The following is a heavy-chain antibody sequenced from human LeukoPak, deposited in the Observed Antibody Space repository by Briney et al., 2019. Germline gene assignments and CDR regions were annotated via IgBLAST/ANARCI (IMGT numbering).Heavy chain of an antibody. CDR1: GGSISSSSYY. J-gene: IGHJ4*02. V-gene: IGHV4-39*01. Sequence: PSETLSLTCTVSGGSISSSSYYWGWIRQPPGKGLEWIGSIYYSGSTYYNPSLKSRVTISVDTSKNQFSLKLSSVTAADTAVYYCARGSGFRFDIVVVPAAIHPYYFDYWGQGTLVTVSS. D-gene: IGHD2-2*02. CDR3: ARGSGFRFDIVVVPAAIHPYYFDY. CDR2: IYYSGST.